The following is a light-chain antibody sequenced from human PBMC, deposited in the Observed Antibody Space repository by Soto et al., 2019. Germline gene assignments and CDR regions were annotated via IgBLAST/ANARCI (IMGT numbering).Light chain of an antibody. CDR1: QGIRNF. V-gene: IGKV1-27*01. J-gene: IGKJ3*01. CDR2: AAS. CDR3: QKYSSVPV. Sequence: DIKMTQSPTSLSASVGDRVTITCRASQGIRNFVAWYQQKPGKAPKLLIYAASTLQSGVPSRFSGSGSGTDFTLTINSLQPEDVATYYCQKYSSVPVFGPGTKVEIK.